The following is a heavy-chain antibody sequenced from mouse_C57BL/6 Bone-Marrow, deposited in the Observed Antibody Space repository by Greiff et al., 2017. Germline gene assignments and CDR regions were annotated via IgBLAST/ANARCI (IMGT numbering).Heavy chain of an antibody. D-gene: IGHD2-4*01. CDR3: TREGAYDYDGDYAMDY. Sequence: VQLQQSGAELVRPGASVKLSCTASGFNIKDDYMHWVKQRPEQGLEWIGWIDPENGDTEYASKFQGKATIPADTSSNTAYLQLSSLTSEDTAVYYCTREGAYDYDGDYAMDYWGQGTSVTVSS. V-gene: IGHV14-4*01. CDR2: IDPENGDT. CDR1: GFNIKDDY. J-gene: IGHJ4*01.